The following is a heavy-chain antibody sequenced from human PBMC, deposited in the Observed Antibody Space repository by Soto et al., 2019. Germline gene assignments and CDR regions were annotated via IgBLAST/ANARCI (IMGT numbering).Heavy chain of an antibody. Sequence: QVQLVQSGAEVKKPGASLRVSCKSSGYTFITYAMHWVRQAPGQRPEWMGWIDPGTGNTKYSQKFQGRVTITSDKSERTVYMEMSSLTSGDTAVYYCARDCRVVVPAYWFDFWGQGTLVTVSS. CDR3: ARDCRVVVPAYWFDF. D-gene: IGHD2-15*01. J-gene: IGHJ5*01. CDR1: GYTFITYA. V-gene: IGHV1-3*01. CDR2: IDPGTGNT.